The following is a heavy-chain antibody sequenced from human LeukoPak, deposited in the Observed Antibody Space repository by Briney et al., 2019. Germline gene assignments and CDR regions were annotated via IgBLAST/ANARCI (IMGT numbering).Heavy chain of an antibody. V-gene: IGHV4-4*07. CDR1: DASVTTYS. J-gene: IGHJ4*01. CDR3: ARDHYGSGSYKAYFDY. CDR2: VYSSGAT. D-gene: IGHD3-10*01. Sequence: SETLSLICTVSDASVTTYSWSWLRQPAGKGLEWIGRVYSSGATKYNPSLKSRVTISADTSKNQFSLKLPSVTAADTAVYYRARDHYGSGSYKAYFDYWGHGIQVTVSS.